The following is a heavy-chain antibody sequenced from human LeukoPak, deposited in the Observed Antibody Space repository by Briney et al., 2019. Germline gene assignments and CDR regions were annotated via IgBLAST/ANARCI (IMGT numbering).Heavy chain of an antibody. CDR1: GGSISSSSYY. J-gene: IGHJ3*02. CDR3: ARDYAFDI. Sequence: SDTLSLTCTVSGGSISSSSYYWDWIRQPPGKGLEWIASIYYSGSTYYNPSLKIRVTISVDTSKNQFSLKLSSVTAADTAVYYCARDYAFDIWGQGTMVTVSS. V-gene: IGHV4-39*07. CDR2: IYYSGST.